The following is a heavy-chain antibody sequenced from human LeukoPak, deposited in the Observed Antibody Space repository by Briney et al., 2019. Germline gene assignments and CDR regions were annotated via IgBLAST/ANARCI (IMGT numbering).Heavy chain of an antibody. D-gene: IGHD2-15*01. Sequence: SETLSLTCSVSGYSISSAYYWGWIRQPPGKGLEWIGTMYHSGSTNYNPSLKSRVTISVDKSKNQFSLKLSSVTAADTAVYYCARRNSGSSRGAFDIWGQGTMVTVSS. V-gene: IGHV4-38-2*02. J-gene: IGHJ3*02. CDR1: GYSISSAYY. CDR2: MYHSGST. CDR3: ARRNSGSSRGAFDI.